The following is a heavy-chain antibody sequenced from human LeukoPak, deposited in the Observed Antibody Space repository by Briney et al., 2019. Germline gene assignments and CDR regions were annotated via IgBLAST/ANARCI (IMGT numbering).Heavy chain of an antibody. Sequence: SETLSLTCAVYGGSFSGYYWSWIRQSPGKGLEWIGEINHSGSTNSNPSLKSRVTISVDTSKNLFSLKLSSVTAADTAVYHCARGSRLTGAFDIWGQGTMVTVSS. V-gene: IGHV4-34*01. CDR1: GGSFSGYY. J-gene: IGHJ3*02. CDR2: INHSGST. CDR3: ARGSRLTGAFDI. D-gene: IGHD3-9*01.